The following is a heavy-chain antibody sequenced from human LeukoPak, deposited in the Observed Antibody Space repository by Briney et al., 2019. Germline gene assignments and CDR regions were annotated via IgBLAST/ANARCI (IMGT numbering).Heavy chain of an antibody. Sequence: SETLSLTCTVSGGSISDYYWSWIRQPAGKGLEWIGRIYTSGSTNYNPSLKSRVTISVDTSKNQFSLKLSSVTAADTAVYYCARSRRRYDSSGYYAGYWGQGTLVTVSS. CDR2: IYTSGST. CDR1: GGSISDYY. V-gene: IGHV4-4*07. D-gene: IGHD3-22*01. J-gene: IGHJ4*02. CDR3: ARSRRRYDSSGYYAGY.